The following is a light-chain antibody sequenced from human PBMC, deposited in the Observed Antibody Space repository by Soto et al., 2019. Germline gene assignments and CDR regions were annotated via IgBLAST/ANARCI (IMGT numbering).Light chain of an antibody. CDR3: QHYNSYAEA. CDR2: KAS. J-gene: IGKJ4*02. CDR1: QTISSW. Sequence: DNQMTQSPSTLSGSVGDRVTITCRASQTISSWLAWYQQKPGKAPKLLIYKASTLKSGVPSRFSGSGSGTEFTVTISSLQPDDFAIYYCQHYNSYAEAFGGGTKVELK. V-gene: IGKV1-5*03.